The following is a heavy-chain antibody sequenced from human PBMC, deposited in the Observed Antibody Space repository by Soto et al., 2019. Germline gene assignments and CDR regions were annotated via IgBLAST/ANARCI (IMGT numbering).Heavy chain of an antibody. CDR3: ARAEAADDAFDI. V-gene: IGHV4-59*01. J-gene: IGHJ3*02. D-gene: IGHD6-25*01. CDR2: IYYSGST. CDR1: GGSISSYY. Sequence: PSETLSLTCTVSGGSISSYYRSWIRQPPGKGLEWIGYIYYSGSTNYNPSLKSRVTISVDTSKNQFSLKLSSVTAADTAVYYCARAEAADDAFDIWGQGTMVTVSS.